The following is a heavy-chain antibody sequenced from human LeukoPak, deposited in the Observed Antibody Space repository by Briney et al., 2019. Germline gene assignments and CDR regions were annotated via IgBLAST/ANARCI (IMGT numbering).Heavy chain of an antibody. V-gene: IGHV3-30*18. CDR3: AKLGDLDTAMVFES. CDR1: GFTFRSFA. CDR2: ISFDGSFR. J-gene: IGHJ4*02. D-gene: IGHD5-18*01. Sequence: GGSLRLSCAASGFTFRSFAMHWVRQAPGKGLEWVADISFDGSFRYYADSVKGRFTISRDNSKNTVYPQMSSLRTEDTAVYYCAKLGDLDTAMVFESWGQGTLVTVSS.